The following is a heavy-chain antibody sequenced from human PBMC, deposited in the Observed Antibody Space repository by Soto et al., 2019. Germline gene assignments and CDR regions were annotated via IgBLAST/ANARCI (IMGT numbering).Heavy chain of an antibody. V-gene: IGHV5-51*01. CDR1: GYSFTSYW. CDR3: ARANYANYGYYYYGMDV. J-gene: IGHJ6*02. CDR2: IYPGDSDT. D-gene: IGHD4-17*01. Sequence: GESLKISCKGSGYSFTSYWIGWVRQMPGKGLEWMGIIYPGDSDTRYSPSFQGQVTISADKSISTAYLQWSSLKASDTAMYYCARANYANYGYYYYGMDVWGQGTRVTVSS.